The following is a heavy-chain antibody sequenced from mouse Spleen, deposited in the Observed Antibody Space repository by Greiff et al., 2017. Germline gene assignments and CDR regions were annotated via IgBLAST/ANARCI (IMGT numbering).Heavy chain of an antibody. D-gene: IGHD2-3*01. J-gene: IGHJ3*01. CDR1: GYTFTDYY. CDR3: ARQDGYYGFAY. CDR2: INPNNGGT. V-gene: IGHV1-26*01. Sequence: EVQLQQSGPELVKPGASVKISCKASGYTFTDYYMHWVKQSHGKSLEWIGDINPNNGGTSYNQKFKGKATLTVDKSSSTAYMELRSLTSEDSAVYYCARQDGYYGFAYWGQGTLVTVSA.